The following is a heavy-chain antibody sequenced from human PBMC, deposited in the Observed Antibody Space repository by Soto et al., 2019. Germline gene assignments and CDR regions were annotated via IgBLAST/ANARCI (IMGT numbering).Heavy chain of an antibody. J-gene: IGHJ4*02. CDR2: IKSKADGGTT. CDR3: TSLYYGH. Sequence: GGSLRLSCAASEFTFANAWISWVRQAPGKGLEWVGRIKSKADGGTTDYAAPVKGRFTISRDESQNTLYLQMNSLKTEDTAVYYCTSLYYGHWGQGTLVPSPQ. CDR1: EFTFANAW. D-gene: IGHD4-17*01. V-gene: IGHV3-15*01.